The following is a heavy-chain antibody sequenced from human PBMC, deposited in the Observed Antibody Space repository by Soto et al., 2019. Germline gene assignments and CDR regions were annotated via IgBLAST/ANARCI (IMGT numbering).Heavy chain of an antibody. CDR2: ISSSSSYI. Sequence: EVQLVESGGGLVKPGGSLRLSCAASGFTFSSYSMNWVRQAPGKGLEWVSSISSSSSYIYYADSVKGRFTISRDNAKNSLYLQMNSLRAEDTAVYYCARDGDSSSPPGYFDYWGQGTLVTVSS. D-gene: IGHD6-6*01. J-gene: IGHJ4*02. V-gene: IGHV3-21*01. CDR3: ARDGDSSSPPGYFDY. CDR1: GFTFSSYS.